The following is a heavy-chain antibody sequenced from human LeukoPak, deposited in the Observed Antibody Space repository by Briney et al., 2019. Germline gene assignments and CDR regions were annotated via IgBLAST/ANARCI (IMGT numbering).Heavy chain of an antibody. Sequence: GESLKISCKGSGYSFTNYWIGWVRQMPGKGLEWMGFIYPGDSDTRYSPSFQGQVTISADKSISTAYLQWSSLKASDTAMYYCARRGSCGNGVCEYFQDWGQGTLVTVSS. CDR3: ARRGSCGNGVCEYFQD. V-gene: IGHV5-51*01. J-gene: IGHJ1*01. CDR2: IYPGDSDT. D-gene: IGHD2-8*01. CDR1: GYSFTNYW.